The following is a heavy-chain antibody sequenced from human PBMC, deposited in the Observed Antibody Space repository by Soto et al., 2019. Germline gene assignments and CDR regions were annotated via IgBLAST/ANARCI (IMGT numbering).Heavy chain of an antibody. V-gene: IGHV2-70*01. Sequence: GSGPTLVNPTQTLTLTCTFSGFSLSTSGMCVSWIRQPPGKALEWLALIDWDDDKYYSTSLKTRLTISKDTSKNQVVLTMTNMDPVDTATYYCARLRLMFGYDSSDLAFFDIWGQGTMVTVSS. D-gene: IGHD3-22*01. CDR1: GFSLSTSGMC. CDR3: ARLRLMFGYDSSDLAFFDI. CDR2: IDWDDDK. J-gene: IGHJ3*02.